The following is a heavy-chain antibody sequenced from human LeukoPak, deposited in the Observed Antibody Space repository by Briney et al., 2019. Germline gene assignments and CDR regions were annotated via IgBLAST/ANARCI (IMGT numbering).Heavy chain of an antibody. CDR2: IRYDGSNK. V-gene: IGHV3-30*02. CDR3: AREGHSSGYCGAFDI. CDR1: GFTFSSYG. Sequence: PGGSLRLSCAASGFTFSSYGMHWVRQAPGKGLEWVAFIRYDGSNKYYADSVKGRFTISRDNSKNTLYLQMNSLRAEDMAMYYCAREGHSSGYCGAFDIWGPGTMVTVSS. D-gene: IGHD3-22*01. J-gene: IGHJ3*02.